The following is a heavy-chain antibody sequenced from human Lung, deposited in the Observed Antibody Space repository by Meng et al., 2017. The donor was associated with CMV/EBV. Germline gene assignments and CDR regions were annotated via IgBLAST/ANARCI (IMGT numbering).Heavy chain of an antibody. CDR2: INPSGST. CDR1: GGSFSGYF. V-gene: IGHV4-34*01. D-gene: IGHD1-14*01. Sequence: LXCAVYGGSFSGYFWSWIRQPPGKGLEWIGEINPSGSTNYNPSLKSRVTISVHTSKSQFSLKLSFVTAADTAVYYCAREPQPGSFDIWGQGTRVTVSS. CDR3: AREPQPGSFDI. J-gene: IGHJ3*02.